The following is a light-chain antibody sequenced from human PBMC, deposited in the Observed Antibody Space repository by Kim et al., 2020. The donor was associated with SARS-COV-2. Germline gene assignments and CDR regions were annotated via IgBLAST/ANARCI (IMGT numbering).Light chain of an antibody. CDR3: QVWDSSSDHPV. V-gene: IGLV3-21*04. CDR2: YDS. Sequence: SSELTQPPSVSVAPGKTARITCGGNNIGSKSVHWYQQKPGQAPVLVIYYDSDRPSGIPERCSGSNSGNTATLTISRVEAGDEADYYCQVWDSSSDHPVFGGGTQLTVL. CDR1: NIGSKS. J-gene: IGLJ3*02.